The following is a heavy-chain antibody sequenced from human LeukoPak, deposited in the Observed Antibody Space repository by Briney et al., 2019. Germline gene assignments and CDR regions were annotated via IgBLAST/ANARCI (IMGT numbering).Heavy chain of an antibody. Sequence: PGGSLRLSCAASGFTFSSYWMSWVRQAPGKGLEWVANIKQDGSEKYYVDSVKGRFTISRDNAKNSLYLQMNSLRAEDTAVYYCARDPGDGYNSAGDFDYWGQGTLVTVSS. J-gene: IGHJ4*02. D-gene: IGHD5-24*01. CDR1: GFTFSSYW. CDR2: IKQDGSEK. V-gene: IGHV3-7*01. CDR3: ARDPGDGYNSAGDFDY.